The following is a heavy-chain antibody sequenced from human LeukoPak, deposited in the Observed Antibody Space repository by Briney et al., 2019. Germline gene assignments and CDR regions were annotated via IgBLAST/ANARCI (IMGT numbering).Heavy chain of an antibody. V-gene: IGHV3-48*02. CDR2: ITSSSSTT. Sequence: PGGSLRLSCAASGFTFSSYSMNWVRQAPGKGLEWVSYITSSSSTTYYADSVKGRLTISRDNAKNSLYLQMNSLRDEDTAVYYCASGAYNSTWYGGDYWGQGTLVTVS. CDR3: ASGAYNSTWYGGDY. J-gene: IGHJ4*02. D-gene: IGHD6-13*01. CDR1: GFTFSSYS.